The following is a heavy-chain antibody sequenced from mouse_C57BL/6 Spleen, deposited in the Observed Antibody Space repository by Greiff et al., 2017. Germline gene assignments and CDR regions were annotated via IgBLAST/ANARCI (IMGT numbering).Heavy chain of an antibody. CDR3: APSGGDYDHYFDY. V-gene: IGHV3-6*01. CDR2: ISYDGCN. D-gene: IGHD2-13*01. CDR1: GYSFTSGYY. Sequence: VQLQQPGPGLVKPSPSLSLTCSVTGYSFTSGYYWNWIRQFPGNKLEWMSYISYDGCNNYNPSLKNRISITRDTSKNQFFLKLNCVTTEDTATYYCAPSGGDYDHYFDYWGKGTTLTVAS. J-gene: IGHJ2*01.